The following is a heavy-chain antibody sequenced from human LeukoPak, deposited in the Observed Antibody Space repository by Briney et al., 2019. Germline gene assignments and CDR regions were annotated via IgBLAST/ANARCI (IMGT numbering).Heavy chain of an antibody. CDR3: ARARDYYGSGRYYYYGMDV. J-gene: IGHJ6*02. Sequence: GASVKVSCKASGGTFSSYAISWVRQAPGQGLEWMGRIIPILGIANYAQKFQGRVTITADKSTSTAYMELSSLRSEGTAVYYCARARDYYGSGRYYYYGMDVWGQGTTVTVSS. CDR2: IIPILGIA. V-gene: IGHV1-69*04. CDR1: GGTFSSYA. D-gene: IGHD3-10*01.